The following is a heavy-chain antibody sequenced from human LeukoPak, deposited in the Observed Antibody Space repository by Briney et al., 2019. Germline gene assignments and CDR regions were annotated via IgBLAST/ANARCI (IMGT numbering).Heavy chain of an antibody. CDR1: GYTFITYY. Sequence: ASVKVSCTASGYTFITYYMHWVRQAPGQGLEWMGIINPSGGSTSYAQKFQGRVTVTRDTSTSTVYMELSSLRSEDTAVYYCAHSSSAGDWFDPWGQGTLVTVSS. J-gene: IGHJ5*02. CDR3: AHSSSAGDWFDP. V-gene: IGHV1-46*01. D-gene: IGHD6-6*01. CDR2: INPSGGST.